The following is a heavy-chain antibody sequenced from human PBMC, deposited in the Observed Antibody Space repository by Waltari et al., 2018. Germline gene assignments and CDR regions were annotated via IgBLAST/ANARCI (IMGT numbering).Heavy chain of an antibody. V-gene: IGHV4-59*01. Sequence: QVQLQESGPGLVKPSETLSLTCTVPGGSISSYYWSWTRQPPGKGLEWIGYIYYSGSTNYNPSLKSRVTISVDTSKNQFSLKLSSVTAADTAVYYCARDAAYDFWSGYYPYYYGMDVWGQGTTVTVSS. D-gene: IGHD3-3*01. CDR1: GGSISSYY. J-gene: IGHJ6*02. CDR3: ARDAAYDFWSGYYPYYYGMDV. CDR2: IYYSGST.